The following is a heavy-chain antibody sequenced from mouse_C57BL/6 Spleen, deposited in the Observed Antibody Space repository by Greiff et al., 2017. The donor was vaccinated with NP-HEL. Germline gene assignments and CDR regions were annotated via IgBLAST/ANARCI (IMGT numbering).Heavy chain of an antibody. CDR2: IDPSDSYT. V-gene: IGHV1-69*01. CDR1: GYTFTSYW. CDR3: ARRGIDYGYWYFDV. D-gene: IGHD1-1*01. J-gene: IGHJ1*03. Sequence: QVQLKQPGAELVMPGASVKLSCKASGYTFTSYWMHWVKQRPGQGLEWIGEIDPSDSYTNYNQKFKGKSTLTVDKSSSTAYMQLSSLTSEDSAVYYCARRGIDYGYWYFDVWGTGTTVTVSS.